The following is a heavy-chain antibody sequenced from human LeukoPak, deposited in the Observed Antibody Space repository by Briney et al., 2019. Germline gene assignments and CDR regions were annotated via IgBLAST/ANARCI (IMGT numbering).Heavy chain of an antibody. CDR1: GFTFSSHW. CDR3: ARLDIWSPPGGMDV. J-gene: IGHJ6*02. D-gene: IGHD3-10*01. Sequence: PGGSLRLSCAASGFTFSSHWMTWIRQPPGKGLEWIGEIYHSGSTNYNPSLKSRVTISVDKSKNQFSLKLSSVTAADTAVYYCARLDIWSPPGGMDVWGQGTTVTVSS. CDR2: IYHSGST. V-gene: IGHV4-4*02.